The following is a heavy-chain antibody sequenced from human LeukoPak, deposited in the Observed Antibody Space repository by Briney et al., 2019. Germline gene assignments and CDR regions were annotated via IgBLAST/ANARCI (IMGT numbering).Heavy chain of an antibody. CDR3: ARRSRTWELLPDAFDI. CDR2: ISYDGSNK. D-gene: IGHD1-26*01. J-gene: IGHJ3*02. CDR1: GFTFSSYA. V-gene: IGHV3-30-3*01. Sequence: GGSLRLSCAASGFTFSSYAMHWVRQAPGKGLEWVAVISYDGSNKYYADSVKGRFTISRDNSKNTLYLQMNSLRAEDTAVYYCARRSRTWELLPDAFDIWGQGTMVTVSS.